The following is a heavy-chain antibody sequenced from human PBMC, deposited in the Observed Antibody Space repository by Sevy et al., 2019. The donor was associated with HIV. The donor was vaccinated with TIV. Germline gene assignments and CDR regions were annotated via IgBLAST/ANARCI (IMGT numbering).Heavy chain of an antibody. CDR3: ARFFTRYYDSSGYYSAFDI. J-gene: IGHJ3*02. CDR1: GDSVSSNSAA. Sequence: SQTLSLTCAISGDSVSSNSAAWNWIRQSPSRGLEWLGRTYYRSKWYNDYAVSVKSRITINPDTSKNQFSLQLNLVTPEDTAVYYCARFFTRYYDSSGYYSAFDIWGQGTMVTVSS. V-gene: IGHV6-1*01. CDR2: TYYRSKWYN. D-gene: IGHD3-22*01.